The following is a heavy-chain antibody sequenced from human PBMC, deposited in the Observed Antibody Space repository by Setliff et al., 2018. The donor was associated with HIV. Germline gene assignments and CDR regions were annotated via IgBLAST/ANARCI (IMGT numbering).Heavy chain of an antibody. Sequence: GGSLRLSCAASGFTFSDYYMSWIRQAPGKGLEWVSYITSSGSTIYYADSVKGRFTISRDNAKSSLYLQMNSLRVEDTAVYYCARDWRHGYDLNFDYWGQGTLVTVSS. CDR3: ARDWRHGYDLNFDY. V-gene: IGHV3-11*04. CDR1: GFTFSDYY. CDR2: ITSSGSTI. J-gene: IGHJ4*02. D-gene: IGHD5-12*01.